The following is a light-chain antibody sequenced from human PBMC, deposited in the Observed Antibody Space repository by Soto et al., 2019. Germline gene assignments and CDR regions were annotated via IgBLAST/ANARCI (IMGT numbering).Light chain of an antibody. CDR2: AAS. CDR3: HQTYIAPWA. Sequence: DIQITQSPSSLSASVGDRVTITCRSSQSIINFLNWYQHKPGKAPNLLIFAASTLQSGVPSRFSGSGSGTDFTLTITSLQPEDSATYYCHQTYIAPWALGQGTKVDIK. CDR1: QSIINF. J-gene: IGKJ1*01. V-gene: IGKV1-39*01.